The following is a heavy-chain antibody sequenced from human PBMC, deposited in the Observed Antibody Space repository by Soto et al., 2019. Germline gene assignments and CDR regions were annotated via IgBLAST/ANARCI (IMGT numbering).Heavy chain of an antibody. CDR2: ISADGHST. Sequence: EEQLLESGGGLVQPGGSLRLSCAASGFRFSDYSMSWVRQVPGGGLEWVAVISADGHSTYFADSVRGRFTTSIGNSRTTVWLQMRDLRPEDTALYFCATWHLREHAYDIWGRGTMVTVSS. J-gene: IGHJ3*02. CDR1: GFRFSDYS. CDR3: ATWHLREHAYDI. D-gene: IGHD5-12*01. V-gene: IGHV3-23*01.